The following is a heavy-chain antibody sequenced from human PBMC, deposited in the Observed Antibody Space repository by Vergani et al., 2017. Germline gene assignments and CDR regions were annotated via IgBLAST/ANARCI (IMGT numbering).Heavy chain of an antibody. D-gene: IGHD6-13*01. Sequence: QVQLVQSGAEVKKPGSSVKVSCKASGGTFSSYAISWVRQAPGQGLEWMGRIIPIFGTANYAQKFQGRVTITADESTSTAYMELSSLRSEDTAVYYWAGHPVAAAGMYQAAEDEYFQHWGQGTLVTVSS. V-gene: IGHV1-69*13. J-gene: IGHJ1*01. CDR2: IIPIFGTA. CDR1: GGTFSSYA. CDR3: AGHPVAAAGMYQAAEDEYFQH.